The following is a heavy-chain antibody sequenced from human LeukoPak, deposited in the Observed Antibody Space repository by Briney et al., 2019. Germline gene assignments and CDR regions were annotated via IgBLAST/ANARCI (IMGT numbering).Heavy chain of an antibody. J-gene: IGHJ4*02. CDR3: AKESLRGHSYGFDN. D-gene: IGHD5-18*01. V-gene: IGHV3-23*01. CDR1: GFIFSNYG. Sequence: GGTLRLSCAASGFIFSNYGMSWVRQAPGKGLEWVSAIRGNAGTTYYADSVRGRFTISRDNSKNTLYLQMNSLRAGDTALYYCAKESLRGHSYGFDNWGQGTLVTVSS. CDR2: IRGNAGTT.